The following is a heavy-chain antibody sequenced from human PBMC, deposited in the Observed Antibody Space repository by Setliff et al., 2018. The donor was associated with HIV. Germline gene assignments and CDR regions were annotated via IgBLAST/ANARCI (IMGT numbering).Heavy chain of an antibody. V-gene: IGHV4-61*09. D-gene: IGHD2-15*01. CDR1: GGSISSGSYY. CDR2: IYISGST. CDR3: ARVVIGALYFDS. Sequence: PSETLSLTCTVSGGSISSGSYYWSWIRQPAGKGLEWIGHIYISGSTNYNPSLKSRVTISVDTSKNQFSLKLSSVNAADTAVYHCARVVIGALYFDSWGQGTLVTVSS. J-gene: IGHJ4*02.